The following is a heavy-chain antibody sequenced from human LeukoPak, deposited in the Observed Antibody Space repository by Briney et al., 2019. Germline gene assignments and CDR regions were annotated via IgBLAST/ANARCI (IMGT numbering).Heavy chain of an antibody. CDR1: GGSFSGYY. D-gene: IGHD3-3*01. CDR2: INHSGST. CDR3: ARRRYYDFWSGPRASYFDY. Sequence: SETLSLTCAVYGGSFSGYYWSWIRQPPGKGLEWIGEINHSGSTNYNPPLKSRVTISVDTSKNQFSLKLSSVTAADTAVYYCARRRYYDFWSGPRASYFDYWGQGTLVTVSS. J-gene: IGHJ4*02. V-gene: IGHV4-34*01.